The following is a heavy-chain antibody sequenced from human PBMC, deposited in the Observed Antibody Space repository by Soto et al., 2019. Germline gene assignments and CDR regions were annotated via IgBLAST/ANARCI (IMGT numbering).Heavy chain of an antibody. CDR1: GYTFTGYY. D-gene: IGHD3-22*01. CDR2: INPNSGGT. J-gene: IGHJ6*02. V-gene: IGHV1-2*02. CDR3: ARAYYDSSGYYPYYYYGMDV. Sequence: ASEKVSCKASGYTFTGYYMHWVRQAPGQGLEWMGWINPNSGGTNYAQKFQGRVTMTRDTSISTAYMELSRLRSDDTAVYYCARAYYDSSGYYPYYYYGMDVWGQGTTVTVSS.